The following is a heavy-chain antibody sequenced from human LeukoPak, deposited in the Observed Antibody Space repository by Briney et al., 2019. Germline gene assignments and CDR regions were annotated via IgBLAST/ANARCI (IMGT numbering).Heavy chain of an antibody. CDR1: VGNISSDY. D-gene: IGHD3-22*01. CDR2: IYYSGST. CDR3: ARNPYYYGSSGSLYYLDY. V-gene: IGHV4-59*12. J-gene: IGHJ4*02. Sequence: SETLYLTCTVSVGNISSDYCSWIRQPPWKGLEWIGYIYYSGSTNYNPSLKSRVTISVDTSKNQFSLKLSSVTAADTAVYYCARNPYYYGSSGSLYYLDYWGQGTLVTVSS.